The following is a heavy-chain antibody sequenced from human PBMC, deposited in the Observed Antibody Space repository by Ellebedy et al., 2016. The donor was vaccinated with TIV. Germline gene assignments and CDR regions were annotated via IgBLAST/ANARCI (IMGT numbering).Heavy chain of an antibody. D-gene: IGHD6-25*01. CDR3: ARDAATLHFDY. CDR2: ISSSSSYI. Sequence: GGSLRLXCAASGFTFSSYSMNWVRQAPGKGLEWVSSISSSSSYIYYADSVKGRFTISRDNAKNSLYLQMNSLRAEDTAVYYCARDAATLHFDYWGQGTLVTVSS. CDR1: GFTFSSYS. J-gene: IGHJ4*02. V-gene: IGHV3-21*01.